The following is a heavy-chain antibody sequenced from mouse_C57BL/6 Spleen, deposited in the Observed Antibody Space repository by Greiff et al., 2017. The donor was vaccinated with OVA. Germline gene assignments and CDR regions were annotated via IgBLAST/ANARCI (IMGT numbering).Heavy chain of an antibody. D-gene: IGHD1-1*01. J-gene: IGHJ4*01. CDR1: GFSLTSYG. Sequence: VQLQQSGPGLVQPSQSLSITCTVSGFSLTSYGVHWVRQSPGKGLEWLGVIWRGGSTDYNAAFMSRLSITKDNSKSQVFFKMNSLQADDTAIYYCAKIPNYYGSSYDAMDYWGQGTSVTVSS. CDR2: IWRGGST. V-gene: IGHV2-5*01. CDR3: AKIPNYYGSSYDAMDY.